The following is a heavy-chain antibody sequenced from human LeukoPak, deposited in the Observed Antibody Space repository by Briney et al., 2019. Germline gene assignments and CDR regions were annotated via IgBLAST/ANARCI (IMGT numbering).Heavy chain of an antibody. CDR1: GGSISSYY. V-gene: IGHV4-59*01. CDR3: ARAVRGSYYYYYGMDV. J-gene: IGHJ6*02. Sequence: PSETLSLTCTVSGGSISSYYWSWIRQPSGKGLEWIGHIYYSGSTNYNPSLKSRVTISVDTSKNQFSLKLSSVTAADTAVYYCARAVRGSYYYYYGMDVWGQGTTVTVSS. D-gene: IGHD3-10*01. CDR2: IYYSGST.